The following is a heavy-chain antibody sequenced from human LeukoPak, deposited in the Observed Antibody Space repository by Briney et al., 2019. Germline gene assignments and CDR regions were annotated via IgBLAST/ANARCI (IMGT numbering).Heavy chain of an antibody. CDR3: DSLPPTVTMLDY. J-gene: IGHJ4*02. CDR2: INHSGGT. Sequence: SETLSLTCAVYGGSFSDHNWSWVRQPPGKGLEWIGEINHSGGTNYDPCLESRVTISIDTSKNQFSLKLSSVTSADTAVYYCDSLPPTVTMLDYWGQGTLVTVSS. V-gene: IGHV4-34*01. CDR1: GGSFSDHN. D-gene: IGHD4-17*01.